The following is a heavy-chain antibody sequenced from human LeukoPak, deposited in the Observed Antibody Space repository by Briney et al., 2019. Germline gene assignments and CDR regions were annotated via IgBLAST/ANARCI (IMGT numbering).Heavy chain of an antibody. CDR3: ARGDYGGTPDY. D-gene: IGHD4-23*01. V-gene: IGHV1-18*01. J-gene: IGHJ4*02. Sequence: ASVKVSCKASGYTFTNYGINWVRQAPGQGLEWMGWISVYNGNTNYAQKLQGRVTMTTDTSTTTAYMELRSLRSDDTAMYYCARGDYGGTPDYWGQGTLVTVSS. CDR1: GYTFTNYG. CDR2: ISVYNGNT.